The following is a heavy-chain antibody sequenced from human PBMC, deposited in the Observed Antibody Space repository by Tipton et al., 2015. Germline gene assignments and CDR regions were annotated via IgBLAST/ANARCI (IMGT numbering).Heavy chain of an antibody. CDR2: IYPGDSHT. Sequence: QLVQSGAEVKKPGESLKISCKGSGYSFSNYWIGWVRQMPGKGLEWMGIIYPGDSHTRYNPSFQGQVTISADKSISTAFLQWSSLKASDTAVYYWARARGRHGGLFDSWGQGILVTVSS. D-gene: IGHD4-23*01. CDR3: ARARGRHGGLFDS. CDR1: GYSFSNYW. V-gene: IGHV5-51*01. J-gene: IGHJ4*02.